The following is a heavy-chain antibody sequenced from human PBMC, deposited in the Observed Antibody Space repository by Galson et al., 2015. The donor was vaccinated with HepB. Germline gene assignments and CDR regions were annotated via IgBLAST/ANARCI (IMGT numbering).Heavy chain of an antibody. D-gene: IGHD2-15*01. CDR2: IYPGDSDT. V-gene: IGHV5-51*01. J-gene: IGHJ4*02. CDR1: GYSFTSYW. Sequence: QSGAEVKKPGESLKISCKGSGYSFTSYWIGWVRQMPGKGLEWMGIIYPGDSDTRYSPSFQGQVTISADKSISTAYLQWSSLKASDTAMYYCARHFDGSGGSCYSCRLADYWGQGTLVTVSS. CDR3: ARHFDGSGGSCYSCRLADY.